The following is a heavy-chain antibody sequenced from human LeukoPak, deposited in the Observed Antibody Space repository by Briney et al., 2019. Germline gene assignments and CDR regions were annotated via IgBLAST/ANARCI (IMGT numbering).Heavy chain of an antibody. V-gene: IGHV3-23*01. CDR3: AVRPLRGLYYDFWSGYPYSY. CDR1: GFTFSSYA. Sequence: GGSLRLSCAASGFTFSSYAMSWVRQAPGKGLEWVSAISGSGGSTYYADSVKGRFTISRDNSKNTLYLQMNSLRAEDTAVYYCAVRPLRGLYYDFWSGYPYSYWGQGTLVTVSS. CDR2: ISGSGGST. D-gene: IGHD3-3*01. J-gene: IGHJ4*02.